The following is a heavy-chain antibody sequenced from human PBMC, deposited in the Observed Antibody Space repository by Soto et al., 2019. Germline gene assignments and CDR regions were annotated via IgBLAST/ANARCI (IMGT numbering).Heavy chain of an antibody. CDR2: IYYSGST. J-gene: IGHJ6*02. V-gene: IGHV4-30-4*01. D-gene: IGHD5-18*01. CDR1: GGSISSGDYY. Sequence: QVQLQESGPGLVKPSQTLSLTCTVSGGSISSGDYYWSWIRQPPGKGLEWIGYIYYSGSTYYNPSRXSXVXIXXDTSKNQFSLKLSSVTAADTAVYYGARASPVVTDVWGQGTTVTVSS. CDR3: ARASPVVTDV.